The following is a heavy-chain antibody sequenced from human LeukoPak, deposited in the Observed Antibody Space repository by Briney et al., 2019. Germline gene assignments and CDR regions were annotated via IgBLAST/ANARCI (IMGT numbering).Heavy chain of an antibody. CDR2: ISSSSSYI. CDR1: GFTFGSYS. D-gene: IGHD6-19*01. CDR3: ARGGAVAPKFNFDY. V-gene: IGHV3-21*01. J-gene: IGHJ4*02. Sequence: GSLRLSCAASGFTFGSYSMNWVRQAPGKGLEWVSSISSSSSYIYYADSVKGRFTISRDNAKNSLYLQMNSLRAEDTAVYYCARGGAVAPKFNFDYWGQGTLVTVSS.